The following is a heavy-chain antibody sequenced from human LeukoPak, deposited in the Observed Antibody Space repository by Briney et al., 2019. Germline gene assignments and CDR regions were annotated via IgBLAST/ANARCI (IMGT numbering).Heavy chain of an antibody. Sequence: ASVKVSCKASGGTFSSYAISWVRQAPGQGLEWMGWISAYNGNTNYAQKLQGRVTMTTDTSTSTAYMELRSLRSDDTAVYYCARTLPAGWELHFDYWGQGTLVTVSS. CDR2: ISAYNGNT. J-gene: IGHJ4*02. V-gene: IGHV1-18*01. CDR3: ARTLPAGWELHFDY. CDR1: GGTFSSYA. D-gene: IGHD1-26*01.